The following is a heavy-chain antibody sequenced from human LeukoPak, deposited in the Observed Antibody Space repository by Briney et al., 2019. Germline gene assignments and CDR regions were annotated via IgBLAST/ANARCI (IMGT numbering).Heavy chain of an antibody. D-gene: IGHD3-16*01. V-gene: IGHV4-34*01. Sequence: PSETLSLTCAVYGGSFSGYYWSWIRQPPGKGLEWIGEINHSGSTYYNPSLKSRVTISVDTSKNQFSLKLSSVTAADTAVYYCARPDAGGVAAFDAFDIWGQGTMVTVSS. CDR1: GGSFSGYY. J-gene: IGHJ3*02. CDR2: INHSGST. CDR3: ARPDAGGVAAFDAFDI.